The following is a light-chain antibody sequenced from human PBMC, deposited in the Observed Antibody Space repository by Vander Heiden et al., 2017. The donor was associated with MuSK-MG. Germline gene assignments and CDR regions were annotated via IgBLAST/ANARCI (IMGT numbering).Light chain of an antibody. CDR3: SSYTTNNTWV. Sequence: QSALTQPASVSGSPRQSITISCTGSSSDVGGYNYVSWYQQPPAKAPKVIIYDVSKRPSGVSNRFSGSKSGNTASLTISGLQTDDEANYYCSSYTTNNTWVFGGGTKLTVL. CDR1: SSDVGGYNY. V-gene: IGLV2-14*01. J-gene: IGLJ3*02. CDR2: DVS.